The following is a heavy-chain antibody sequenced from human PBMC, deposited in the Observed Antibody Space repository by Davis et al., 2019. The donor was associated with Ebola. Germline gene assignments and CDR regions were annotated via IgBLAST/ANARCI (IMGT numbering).Heavy chain of an antibody. J-gene: IGHJ4*02. CDR2: INPSGGST. D-gene: IGHD5-24*01. V-gene: IGHV1-46*01. CDR3: ASTPSGWLRSGYFDY. CDR1: GYTFTSYY. Sequence: ASVKVSCKASGYTFTSYYMHWVRQAPGQGLEWMGIINPSGGSTSYAQKFQGRVTMTRDTSTSTVYMELTSLRSEDTAVYYCASTPSGWLRSGYFDYWGQGTLVTVSS.